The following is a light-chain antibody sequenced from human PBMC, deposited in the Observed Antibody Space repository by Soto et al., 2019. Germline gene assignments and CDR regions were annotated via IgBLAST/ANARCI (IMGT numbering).Light chain of an antibody. Sequence: EMVMTQSPATLSVSPGERATLSCRASQSVSSNLAWYQQKPGQAPRLLIYGASTRATGIPARFSGSGSGTEFTLTISSLQSEDFAVYYCQQFHDWPMTFGPGTKVDIK. J-gene: IGKJ3*01. CDR1: QSVSSN. CDR2: GAS. V-gene: IGKV3-15*01. CDR3: QQFHDWPMT.